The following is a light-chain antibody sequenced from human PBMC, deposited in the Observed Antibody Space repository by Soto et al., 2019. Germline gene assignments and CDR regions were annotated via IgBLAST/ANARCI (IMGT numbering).Light chain of an antibody. J-gene: IGLJ3*02. CDR3: LLYYGGARV. V-gene: IGLV7-43*01. CDR2: SST. CDR1: TGSVTSDYY. Sequence: VVTQEPSLTVSPGGTVTLTCASSTGSVTSDYYPNWFQQKPGQAPRAIIYSSTNKYSWTPARFSGSLLGGKAALTLSGVRPEDEAEYYCLLYYGGARVFGGGTKLTVL.